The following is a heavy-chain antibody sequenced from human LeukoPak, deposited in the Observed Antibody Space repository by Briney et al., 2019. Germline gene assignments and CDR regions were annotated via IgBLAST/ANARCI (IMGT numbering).Heavy chain of an antibody. Sequence: SETLSLTCTVSGGSISSYYWSWIRQPPGKGLEWIGYIYYSGSTNYNPSLKSRVTISVDTSKNQFSLKLTSVTAADTAVYYCARVGYYYDCSGYFPASLDYWGQGTLVTVSS. J-gene: IGHJ4*02. CDR3: ARVGYYYDCSGYFPASLDY. CDR1: GGSISSYY. CDR2: IYYSGST. V-gene: IGHV4-59*01. D-gene: IGHD3-22*01.